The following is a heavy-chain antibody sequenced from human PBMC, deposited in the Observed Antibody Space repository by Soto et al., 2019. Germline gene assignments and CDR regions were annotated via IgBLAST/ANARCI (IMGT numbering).Heavy chain of an antibody. V-gene: IGHV1-18*01. CDR1: GYTFTSYG. CDR2: INPYNGNT. CDR3: ARVGVGLAAPRVWPY. Sequence: ASVKVSCKASGYTFTSYGISWVRQAPGQGLEWMAWINPYNGNTKYAEEFLGRVTVTTDTSTATAYMEVRSLTSDDTAVFYCARVGVGLAAPRVWPYWGQGTPVTVS. J-gene: IGHJ4*02. D-gene: IGHD6-13*01.